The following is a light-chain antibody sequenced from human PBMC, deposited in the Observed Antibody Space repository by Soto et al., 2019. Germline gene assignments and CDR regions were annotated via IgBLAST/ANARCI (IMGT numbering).Light chain of an antibody. CDR1: QSVSSY. Sequence: EIVLTQSPVTLSVARGERATLACRASQSVSSYLAWYQQKPGQAPRLLIYDASNRAAGIPARFSGSGSGTDFTLTISSLEPEDFAVYYCQQRSNWLWTFGQGTKVDIK. CDR3: QQRSNWLWT. CDR2: DAS. J-gene: IGKJ1*01. V-gene: IGKV3-11*01.